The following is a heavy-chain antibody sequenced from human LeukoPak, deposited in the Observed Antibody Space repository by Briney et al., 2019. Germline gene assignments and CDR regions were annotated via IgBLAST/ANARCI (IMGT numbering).Heavy chain of an antibody. J-gene: IGHJ4*02. CDR2: FDPEDGET. Sequence: GASVKVSCKASGYTFTCYGISWVRQAPGKGLEWMGGFDPEDGETIYAQKFQGRVTMTEDTSTDTAYMELSSLRSEDTAVYYCATDEWGSSWGQGTLVTVSS. V-gene: IGHV1-24*01. CDR3: ATDEWGSS. D-gene: IGHD6-13*01. CDR1: GYTFTCYG.